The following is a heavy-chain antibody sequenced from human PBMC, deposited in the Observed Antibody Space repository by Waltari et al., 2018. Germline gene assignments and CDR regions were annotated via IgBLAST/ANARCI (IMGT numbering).Heavy chain of an antibody. J-gene: IGHJ4*02. CDR3: ARVFDSSQYYYGSDY. D-gene: IGHD3-22*01. CDR1: GYTFSNYG. Sequence: QVQLVQSGTEVKKPGASVKVSCKASGYTFSNYGVSWVRQAPGQGLEWVGWIAAYNVNTHSAPKRQGRVTMTTDTSTTTAYLELRSLTSDDTAVYYCARVFDSSQYYYGSDYWGQGTLVTVSS. V-gene: IGHV1-18*01. CDR2: IAAYNVNT.